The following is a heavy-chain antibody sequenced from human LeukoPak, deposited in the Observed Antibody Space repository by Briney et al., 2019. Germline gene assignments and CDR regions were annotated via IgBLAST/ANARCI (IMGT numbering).Heavy chain of an antibody. V-gene: IGHV3-7*01. CDR2: IKQDGSEK. D-gene: IGHD3-3*01. Sequence: GGSLRLSCAASGFTFSSYWMSWVRQAPGKGLEWVANIKQDGSEKYYVDSVKGRFTISRDNAKNSLYLQMNSLRAEDTAVYYCARLSHDGFWRGYPYYMDVWGKGTTVTVSS. CDR3: ARLSHDGFWRGYPYYMDV. J-gene: IGHJ6*03. CDR1: GFTFSSYW.